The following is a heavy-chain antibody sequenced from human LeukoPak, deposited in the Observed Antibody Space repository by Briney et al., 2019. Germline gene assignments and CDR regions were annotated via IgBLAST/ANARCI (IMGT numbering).Heavy chain of an antibody. CDR2: ISSNGGST. CDR3: VKGVAAYYYGMDV. Sequence: GGSLRLSCSASGFTFSSYATHWVRQAPGKGLEYVSAISSNGGSTYYADSVKGRFTISRDNSKNTLYLQMSSLRAEDTAVYYCVKGVAAYYYGMDVWGQGTTVTVSS. CDR1: GFTFSSYA. V-gene: IGHV3-64D*09. D-gene: IGHD6-19*01. J-gene: IGHJ6*02.